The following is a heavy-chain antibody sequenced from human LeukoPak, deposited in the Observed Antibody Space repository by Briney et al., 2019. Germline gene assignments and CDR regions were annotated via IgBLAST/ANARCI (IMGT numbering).Heavy chain of an antibody. J-gene: IGHJ4*02. D-gene: IGHD3/OR15-3a*01. CDR3: VTLGLASPSDY. Sequence: GGSLRLSCSASGFTFSTYAAHWVRQAPGKGLEYVSAISSNGGSTYYADSVRGRFTISRDNSKNTLYLQMSSLRTKDTAVYYCVTLGLASPSDYWGQGTLVTVSS. CDR1: GFTFSTYA. V-gene: IGHV3-64D*09. CDR2: ISSNGGST.